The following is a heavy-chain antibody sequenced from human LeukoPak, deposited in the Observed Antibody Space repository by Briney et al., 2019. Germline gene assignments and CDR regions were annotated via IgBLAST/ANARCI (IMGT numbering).Heavy chain of an antibody. CDR2: INSYNGYT. CDR3: ARHGLYSGHEWDY. Sequence: ASVKVSSKTSGYTFTSYDISWVRQAPGQGLEWMGWINSYNGYTNYTQKLQGRVTITTDTSTRTVSMELRSLRSDDTAMYYWARHGLYSGHEWDYWGQGTLVTVSS. V-gene: IGHV1-18*04. CDR1: GYTFTSYD. D-gene: IGHD5-12*01. J-gene: IGHJ4*02.